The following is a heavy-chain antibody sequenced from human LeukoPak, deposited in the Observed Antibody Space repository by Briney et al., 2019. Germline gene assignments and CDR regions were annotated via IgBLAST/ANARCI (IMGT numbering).Heavy chain of an antibody. Sequence: GGSLTLPCAASGLTFSDHYMSWFRQAPGKGLEWISYITNSCTDMEYADSVKGRFTISRDNAKNSLFLQMNSVRAEDTAVYFCGRGHWGIDYWGQGTLVTVSS. J-gene: IGHJ4*02. CDR3: GRGHWGIDY. CDR2: ITNSCTDM. D-gene: IGHD7-27*01. CDR1: GLTFSDHY. V-gene: IGHV3-11*04.